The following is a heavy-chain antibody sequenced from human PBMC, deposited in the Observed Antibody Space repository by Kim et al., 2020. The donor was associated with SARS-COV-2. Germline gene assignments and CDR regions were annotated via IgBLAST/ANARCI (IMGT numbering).Heavy chain of an antibody. CDR1: GFTFRSYW. Sequence: GGSLRLSCTASGFTFRSYWMTWVRQAPGKGLEWVANIKQNGSEKYYVDSVKGRFTISRDNVRNSLYLQMNSLRDEDTGVYYCARAEGSAYTPFHYWGQGTLVTVSS. V-gene: IGHV3-7*01. CDR2: IKQNGSEK. J-gene: IGHJ4*02. D-gene: IGHD1-26*01. CDR3: ARAEGSAYTPFHY.